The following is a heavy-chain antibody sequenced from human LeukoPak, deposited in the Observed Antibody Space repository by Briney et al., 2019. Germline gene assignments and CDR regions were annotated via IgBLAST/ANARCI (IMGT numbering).Heavy chain of an antibody. V-gene: IGHV3-23*01. Sequence: GGSLRLSCAASGFTFSSYAMSWVRQAPGKGLEWVSAISGSGGSTYYTDSVKGRFTISIDNSKNPLYLQMNSLRAEDTAVYYCAKLGRDVVTAYDTLAIDYWGQGTLVTVSS. CDR1: GFTFSSYA. CDR2: ISGSGGST. J-gene: IGHJ4*02. CDR3: AKLGRDVVTAYDTLAIDY. D-gene: IGHD2-21*02.